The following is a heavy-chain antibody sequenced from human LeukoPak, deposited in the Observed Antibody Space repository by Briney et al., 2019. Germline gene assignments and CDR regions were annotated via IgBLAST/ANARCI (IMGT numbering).Heavy chain of an antibody. J-gene: IGHJ5*02. V-gene: IGHV1-8*02. Sequence: ASVKVSCKASGYTFTGYYMHWVRQATGQGLEWMGWMNPNSGNTGYAQKFQGRVTMTRNTSISTAYMELSSLRSEDTAVYYCARGRRATMVRGVQGYNWFDPWGQGTLVTVSS. CDR1: GYTFTGYY. CDR2: MNPNSGNT. D-gene: IGHD3-10*01. CDR3: ARGRRATMVRGVQGYNWFDP.